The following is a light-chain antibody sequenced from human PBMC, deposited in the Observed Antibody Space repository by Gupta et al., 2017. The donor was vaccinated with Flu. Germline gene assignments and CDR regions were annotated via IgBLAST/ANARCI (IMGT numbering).Light chain of an antibody. V-gene: IGLV2-14*04. Sequence: ITIHCTGTSRDVGGYKYVSWYQQHPGKAPKLIMCDVSNRPSGVSNRFSGSKSGNTASLTIYGLQAEDEAEYYCSSYKNTHTRVVFGGGTQFTVL. CDR1: SRDVGGYKY. J-gene: IGLJ2*01. CDR2: DVS. CDR3: SSYKNTHTRVV.